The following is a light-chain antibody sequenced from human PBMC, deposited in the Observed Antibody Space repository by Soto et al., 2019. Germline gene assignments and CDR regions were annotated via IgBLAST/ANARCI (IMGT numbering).Light chain of an antibody. J-gene: IGLJ1*01. CDR3: SSYAGSSNV. V-gene: IGLV2-8*01. Sequence: QSALTQPPSASGSPGQSVAISCTGTSSDVGGYNYVSWYQQHPGKAPKLMIYEVNKRPSGVPERFSCSKSGNTASLTVSGLQAEAEADYYCSSYAGSSNVFGTGTKVTVL. CDR1: SSDVGGYNY. CDR2: EVN.